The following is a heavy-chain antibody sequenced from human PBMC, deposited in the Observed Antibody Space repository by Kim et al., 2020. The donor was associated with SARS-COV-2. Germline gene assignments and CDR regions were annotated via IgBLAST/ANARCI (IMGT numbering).Heavy chain of an antibody. V-gene: IGHV4-34*01. CDR1: GGSFSGYY. CDR3: AIQDRYYHYYAMDV. J-gene: IGHJ6*02. Sequence: SETLSLTCVVSGGSFSGYYWSWVRQPPGKGLEWIGEINHSGSTNYNPSLKSRVSISVDMSNTQFSLKLNSVTAADTAVYYCAIQDRYYHYYAMDVWGLGTTVIVSS. CDR2: INHSGST.